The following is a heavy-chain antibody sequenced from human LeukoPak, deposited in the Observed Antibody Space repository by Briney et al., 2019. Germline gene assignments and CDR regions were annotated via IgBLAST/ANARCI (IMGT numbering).Heavy chain of an antibody. V-gene: IGHV3-30*18. J-gene: IGHJ4*02. CDR3: AKTFGVAAAGNFDY. CDR1: GFTFSSYG. CDR2: ISYDGSNK. Sequence: GGSLRLSCAASGFTFSSYGMHWVRQAPGKGLEWVAVISYDGSNKYYADSVKGRFTISRDNSKNTLYLQMNSLRAEDTAVYYCAKTFGVAAAGNFDYWGQGTLVTVSS. D-gene: IGHD6-13*01.